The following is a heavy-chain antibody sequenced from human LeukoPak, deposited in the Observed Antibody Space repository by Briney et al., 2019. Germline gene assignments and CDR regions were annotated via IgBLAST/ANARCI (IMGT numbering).Heavy chain of an antibody. CDR1: GVTLSSNS. CDR2: FSASGST. Sequence: PGGTLRLSCTVSGVTLSSNSMNWVRQAPGKGLEWVSAFSASGSTYYAASVKGRCTVSRDNSENMLYLQMNSLRAEDTAVYYCAQDLSYIGLDNWGQGTLVTVSS. V-gene: IGHV3-23*01. J-gene: IGHJ4*02. D-gene: IGHD2-15*01. CDR3: AQDLSYIGLDN.